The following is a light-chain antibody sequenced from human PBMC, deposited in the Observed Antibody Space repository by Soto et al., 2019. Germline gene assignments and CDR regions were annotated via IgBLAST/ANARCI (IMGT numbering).Light chain of an antibody. CDR3: QQYNNYFT. J-gene: IGKJ1*01. V-gene: IGKV1-5*03. CDR2: KAT. Sequence: IQLTQSPSTLSASVGDRVTITCRASQSVQTSLAWLQQKPGKAPKLLIYKATTLETGVPSRFSGSGSETEFTLTISDLQPDDLGSYYCQQYNNYFTFGQGTKVDIK. CDR1: QSVQTS.